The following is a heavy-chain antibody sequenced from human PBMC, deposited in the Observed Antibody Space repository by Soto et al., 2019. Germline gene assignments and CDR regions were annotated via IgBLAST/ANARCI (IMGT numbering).Heavy chain of an antibody. Sequence: LSLTCTVSGGSISSSSYYWGWIRQPPGKGLEWIGSIYYSGSTYYNPSLKSRVTISVDTSKNQISLKMSYVTXXDTXXXXCXXTAADVRYFXXXXXGGXGXXVTVSS. D-gene: IGHD3-9*01. CDR2: IYYSGST. CDR3: XXTAADVRYFXXXXX. CDR1: GGSISSSSYY. V-gene: IGHV4-39*01. J-gene: IGHJ4*01.